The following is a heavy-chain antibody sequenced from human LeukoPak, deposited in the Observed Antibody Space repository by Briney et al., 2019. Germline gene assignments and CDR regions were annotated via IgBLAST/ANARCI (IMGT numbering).Heavy chain of an antibody. Sequence: GESLRLSCAASGFTFAGNAMSWVRQAPGKGLEWASGITGNGGYNTYYAESVKGRFIISRDDSKNTLYLQMNSLRAEDTAVYYRARRGHGYSSPFDYWGQGTLVTVSS. CDR3: ARRGHGYSSPFDY. CDR1: GFTFAGNA. V-gene: IGHV3-23*01. D-gene: IGHD5-18*01. J-gene: IGHJ4*02. CDR2: ITGNGGYNT.